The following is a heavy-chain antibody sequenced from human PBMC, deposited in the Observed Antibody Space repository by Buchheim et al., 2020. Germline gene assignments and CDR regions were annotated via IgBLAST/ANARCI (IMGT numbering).Heavy chain of an antibody. CDR2: INSDGTST. J-gene: IGHJ4*02. CDR1: AFTLSTYW. Sequence: EVQLVESGGGLDQPGGSLRLSCAASAFTLSTYWMHWVRQAPGKGLVWVSRINSDGTSTSYADSVKGRFTISRDNAKNTLYLQMNSLRDEDTAMYYCALYYYGSGTFRGPFDYWGQGTL. D-gene: IGHD3-10*01. V-gene: IGHV3-74*01. CDR3: ALYYYGSGTFRGPFDY.